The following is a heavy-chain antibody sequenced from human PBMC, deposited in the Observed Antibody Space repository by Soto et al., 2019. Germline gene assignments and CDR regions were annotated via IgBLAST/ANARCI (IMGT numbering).Heavy chain of an antibody. CDR3: ARPNWYSRSWYGWFDP. V-gene: IGHV3-30-3*01. D-gene: IGHD6-13*01. Sequence: GGSLRLSCAASGFTFSSYAMHWVRQAPGKGLEWVAVISYDGSNKYYADSVKGRFTISRDNSKNTLYLQMNSLRAEDTAVYYCARPNWYSRSWYGWFDPWGQGTLVTVSS. CDR1: GFTFSSYA. CDR2: ISYDGSNK. J-gene: IGHJ5*02.